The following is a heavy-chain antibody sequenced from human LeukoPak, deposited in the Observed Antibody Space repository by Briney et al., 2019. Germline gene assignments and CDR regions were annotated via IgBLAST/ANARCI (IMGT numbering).Heavy chain of an antibody. CDR3: AGITMIVVVMKDY. V-gene: IGHV4-39*01. D-gene: IGHD3-22*01. J-gene: IGHJ4*02. Sequence: SETLSLTCTVSGGSISSSSYYWGWIRQPPGRGLEWIGSIYYSGSTYYNPSLKSRVNISVDTSKNQFSLKLSSVTAADTAVYYCAGITMIVVVMKDYWGQGTLVTVSS. CDR1: GGSISSSSYY. CDR2: IYYSGST.